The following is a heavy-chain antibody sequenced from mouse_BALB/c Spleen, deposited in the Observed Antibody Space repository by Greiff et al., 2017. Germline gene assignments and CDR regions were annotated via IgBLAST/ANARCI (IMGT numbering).Heavy chain of an antibody. CDR3: ARLRDYDGAWFAY. D-gene: IGHD2-4*01. V-gene: IGHV1-77*01. J-gene: IGHJ3*01. Sequence: VQLQQSGAELARPGASVKLSCKASGYTFTDYYINWVKQRTGQGLEWIGEIYPGSGNTYYNEKFKGKATLTADKSSSTAYMQLSSLTSADSAVYFCARLRDYDGAWFAYWGQGTLVTVSA. CDR1: GYTFTDYY. CDR2: IYPGSGNT.